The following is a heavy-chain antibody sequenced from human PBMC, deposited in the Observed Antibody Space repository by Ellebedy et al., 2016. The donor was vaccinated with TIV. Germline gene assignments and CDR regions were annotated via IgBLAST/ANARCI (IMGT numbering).Heavy chain of an antibody. J-gene: IGHJ4*02. D-gene: IGHD6-13*01. Sequence: GSLRLSXAVYGGSFSGYYWSWIRQPPGKGLEWIGEINHSGSTNYNPSLKSRVTISVDTSKNQFSLKLSSVTAADTAVYYCARGLAAAGSFDYWGQGTLVTVSS. CDR3: ARGLAAAGSFDY. CDR2: INHSGST. V-gene: IGHV4-34*01. CDR1: GGSFSGYY.